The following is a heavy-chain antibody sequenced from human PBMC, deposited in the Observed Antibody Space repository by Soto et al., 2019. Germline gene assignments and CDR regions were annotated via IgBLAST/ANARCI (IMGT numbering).Heavy chain of an antibody. D-gene: IGHD2-21*01. J-gene: IGHJ6*02. CDR1: GYTFTGYY. CDR2: INPETGGT. CDR3: ARERFQVISDGMDV. Sequence: QVQLVQSGADVKTPGASVRVSCKASGYTFTGYYVHWVREAPGQGLEWMGWINPETGGTSYAQKFQGRVTLSRGTSINTAYLELSSLRFDDAAVYFCARERFQVISDGMDVWGQGTTVTVSS. V-gene: IGHV1-2*02.